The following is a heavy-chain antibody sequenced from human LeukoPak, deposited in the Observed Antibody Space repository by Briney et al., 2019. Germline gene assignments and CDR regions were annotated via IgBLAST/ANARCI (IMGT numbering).Heavy chain of an antibody. CDR2: INPSGGRT. J-gene: IGHJ4*02. Sequence: ASVKVSCKASGYIFINYYIYWVRQAHGHGLEWMGLINPSGGRTAYAQNFQGRVTMTRDMSTSTVYLELGSLRSEDTAVYYCARGPYSSGWYGLDFWGQGTLVTVSS. V-gene: IGHV1-46*01. CDR1: GYIFINYY. CDR3: ARGPYSSGWYGLDF. D-gene: IGHD6-19*01.